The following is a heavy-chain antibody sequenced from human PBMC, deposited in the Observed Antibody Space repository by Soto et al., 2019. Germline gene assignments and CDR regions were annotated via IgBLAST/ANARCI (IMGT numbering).Heavy chain of an antibody. J-gene: IGHJ6*02. V-gene: IGHV1-69*01. CDR3: ALPDSPPPSDDYCSHDLLPSNGLDV. D-gene: IGHD4-4*01. Sequence: QVQLVQSGTEVKKPGSSVKVSCKASGGTFRTSAISWVRQAPGQGLEWVGGIIPIFGTPTYAQKFQGRVTVTADASTTTVFRELSSLRSDDTAVFYRALPDSPPPSDDYCSHDLLPSNGLDVWGQGTTVTVSS. CDR1: GGTFRTSA. CDR2: IIPIFGTP.